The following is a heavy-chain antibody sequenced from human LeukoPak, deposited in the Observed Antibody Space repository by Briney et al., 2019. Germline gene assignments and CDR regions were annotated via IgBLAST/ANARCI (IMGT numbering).Heavy chain of an antibody. J-gene: IGHJ6*02. Sequence: SETLSLTCTVSGGSISIYYWHWIRQPPGKGLESIGYIYYTGSTNYNPSLQSRVTISVDTSVNQFSLKLSSVTAADTAIYYCARISTVTHIYYNGLDVWGQGTTVTVSS. CDR2: IYYTGST. CDR3: ARISTVTHIYYNGLDV. CDR1: GGSISIYY. V-gene: IGHV4-59*01. D-gene: IGHD4-17*01.